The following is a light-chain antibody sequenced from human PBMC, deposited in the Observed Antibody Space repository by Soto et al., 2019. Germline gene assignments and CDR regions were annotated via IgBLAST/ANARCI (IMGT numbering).Light chain of an antibody. V-gene: IGKV1-39*01. CDR2: AAS. CDR3: QQNYRATPWT. CDR1: QSISRY. Sequence: DIQMTQSPSSLSASVGDRITITCGASQSISRYLNWYQHKPGKAPKLLINAASSLERGVPSRFSGGGSGTDFTLNISSLKTDDFATYYCQQNYRATPWTFGQGTKVDIK. J-gene: IGKJ1*01.